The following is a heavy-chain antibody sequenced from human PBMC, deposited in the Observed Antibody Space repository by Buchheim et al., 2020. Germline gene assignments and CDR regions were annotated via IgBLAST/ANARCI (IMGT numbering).Heavy chain of an antibody. J-gene: IGHJ5*02. V-gene: IGHV3-23*01. Sequence: EVQLLESGGGLVQPGGSLRLSCAASGFTFNSYAMSWVRQAPGKGLEWVSTISGSGGGTNYADSVKGRFTISRDNPDNTRYLQMNSLRADDTAVYYCAKVMVAATRWFDPWGQGTL. CDR2: ISGSGGGT. CDR3: AKVMVAATRWFDP. D-gene: IGHD2-15*01. CDR1: GFTFNSYA.